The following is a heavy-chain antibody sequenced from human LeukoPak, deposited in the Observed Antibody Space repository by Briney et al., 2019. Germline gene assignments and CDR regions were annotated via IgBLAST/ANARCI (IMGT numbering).Heavy chain of an antibody. J-gene: IGHJ6*03. CDR1: GGSFSSYF. D-gene: IGHD3-10*01. CDR3: AREDSGSYYNYYYFYMYV. Sequence: PSETLSLTCSVSGGSFSSYFWSWLRQPAGKGLEWIGRIYPSGNTKYNPSLKSRVTLSVDTSKTQFSLRLSSVTAADTAVYYCAREDSGSYYNYYYFYMYVWGKGTTVTVS. CDR2: IYPSGNT. V-gene: IGHV4-4*07.